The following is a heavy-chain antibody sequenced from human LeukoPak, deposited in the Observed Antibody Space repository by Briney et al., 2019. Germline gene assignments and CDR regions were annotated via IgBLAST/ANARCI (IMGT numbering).Heavy chain of an antibody. Sequence: SETLSLTCTVSGGSINTKYWSWIRQPPGEGLEFIGNIYYSGSTNYNPSLKSRVTISVDTSKNQFSLKLSSVTAADTAVYYCASSPHALYYYDSSGYHFDYWGQGTLVTVSS. V-gene: IGHV4-59*01. CDR3: ASSPHALYYYDSSGYHFDY. CDR1: GGSINTKY. J-gene: IGHJ4*02. CDR2: IYYSGST. D-gene: IGHD3-22*01.